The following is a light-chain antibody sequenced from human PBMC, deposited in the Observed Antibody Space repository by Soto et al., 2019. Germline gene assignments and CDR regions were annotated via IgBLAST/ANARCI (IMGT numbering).Light chain of an antibody. V-gene: IGLV2-23*01. Sequence: QSVLTQPASVSGSPGQSITISLTGTSSDVGNYNLVSWYQQYPGKAPKLMIYEGGKWPSGVSNRFSGSKSGNTASLTISGLQAEDEADYYCCSFALRSTLIFGGGTKLTVL. CDR1: SSDVGNYNL. CDR3: CSFALRSTLI. CDR2: EGG. J-gene: IGLJ2*01.